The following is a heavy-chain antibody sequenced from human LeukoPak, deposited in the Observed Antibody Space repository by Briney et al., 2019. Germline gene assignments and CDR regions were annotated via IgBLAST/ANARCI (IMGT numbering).Heavy chain of an antibody. CDR3: TRDRELGF. CDR2: IYNSGST. CDR1: GGSISSGGYY. D-gene: IGHD1-26*01. J-gene: IGHJ4*02. Sequence: SETLSLTCTVSGGSISSGGYYWNWIRQPPGKGLEWIGSIYNSGSTNYNPSLKSRVTISGDTSKNQFSLKLSSVTAADTAVYYCTRDRELGFWGQGTLVTVSS. V-gene: IGHV4-61*08.